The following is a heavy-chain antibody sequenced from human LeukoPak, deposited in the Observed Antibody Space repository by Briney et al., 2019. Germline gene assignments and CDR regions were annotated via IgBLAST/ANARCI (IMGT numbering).Heavy chain of an antibody. CDR2: INSDGSNI. Sequence: GGSLRLSCTTFGFTFSSYWMHWVRQAPGKGLVWVSRINSDGSNINYADSVKGRFTISRDTSRNTLYLQMNSLRAEDTAIYYCAKGLDTFDHWGQGTLVSVSS. V-gene: IGHV3-74*01. J-gene: IGHJ4*02. D-gene: IGHD5-18*01. CDR3: AKGLDTFDH. CDR1: GFTFSSYW.